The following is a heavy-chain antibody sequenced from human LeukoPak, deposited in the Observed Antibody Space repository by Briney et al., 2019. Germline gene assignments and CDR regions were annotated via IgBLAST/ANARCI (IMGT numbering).Heavy chain of an antibody. CDR2: ISSSSSYI. D-gene: IGHD2-15*01. Sequence: GGSLRLSCAASGFTFSSYHMNWVRQAPGKGLVWVSSISSSSSYIYYADSVKGRFTISRDTAKNSLYLQMNSLRAEDTAVYYCARAYCSGGSCYPFDYWGQGTLVTVSS. J-gene: IGHJ4*02. V-gene: IGHV3-21*01. CDR1: GFTFSSYH. CDR3: ARAYCSGGSCYPFDY.